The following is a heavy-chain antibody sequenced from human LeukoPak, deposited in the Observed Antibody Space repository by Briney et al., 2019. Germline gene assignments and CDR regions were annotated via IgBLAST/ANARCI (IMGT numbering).Heavy chain of an antibody. Sequence: GGSLGLSCAASGLTFSSHAMNWVRQAPGKGLEWVSGISGSGGSTDYADSVKGRFTISRDNSKNTLYLQMNSLRAEDTAVYYCAKEITYYYGSGYGYYYGMDVWGQGTTVTVSS. J-gene: IGHJ6*02. CDR2: ISGSGGST. CDR1: GLTFSSHA. CDR3: AKEITYYYGSGYGYYYGMDV. D-gene: IGHD3-10*01. V-gene: IGHV3-23*01.